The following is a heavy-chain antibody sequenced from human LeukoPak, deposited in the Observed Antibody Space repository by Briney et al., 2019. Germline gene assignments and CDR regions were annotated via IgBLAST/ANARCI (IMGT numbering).Heavy chain of an antibody. CDR3: ARHERWLRYFDWLLRFAN. V-gene: IGHV4-38-2*02. J-gene: IGHJ4*02. CDR2: IYHSGST. CDR1: GYSISSGYY. D-gene: IGHD3-9*01. Sequence: SETLSLTCTVSGYSISSGYYWGWIRQPPGKGLEWIGSIYHSGSTYYNPSLKSRVTISVDTSKNQFSLKLSSVTAADTAVYYCARHERWLRYFDWLLRFANWGQGTLVTVSS.